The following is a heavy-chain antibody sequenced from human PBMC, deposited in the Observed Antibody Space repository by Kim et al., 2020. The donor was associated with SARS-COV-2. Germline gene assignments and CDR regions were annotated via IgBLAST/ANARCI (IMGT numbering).Heavy chain of an antibody. CDR1: GGTFSSYA. V-gene: IGHV1-69*13. Sequence: SVKVSCKASGGTFSSYAISWVRQAPGQGLEWMGGIIPIFGTANYAQKFQGRVTITADESTSTAYMELSSLRSEDTAVYYCARGGGDEPSYYYDSSGYYSGPFDYWGQGTLVTVSS. D-gene: IGHD3-22*01. CDR2: IIPIFGTA. CDR3: ARGGGDEPSYYYDSSGYYSGPFDY. J-gene: IGHJ4*02.